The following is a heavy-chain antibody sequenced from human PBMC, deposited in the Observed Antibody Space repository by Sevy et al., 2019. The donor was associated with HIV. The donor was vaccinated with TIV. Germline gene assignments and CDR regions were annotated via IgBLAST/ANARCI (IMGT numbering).Heavy chain of an antibody. V-gene: IGHV3-7*01. CDR1: GFTFSSYW. CDR2: IKQDGSEK. CDR3: ARDLKRSITMIVPGAFDI. J-gene: IGHJ3*02. D-gene: IGHD3-22*01. Sequence: GGSLRLSCVASGFTFSSYWMSWVRQAPGKGLEWVANIKQDGSEKYYVDSVKGRFTISRDNAKNSLYLQMNSLRAEDTAVYYCARDLKRSITMIVPGAFDIWGQGTMVTVSS.